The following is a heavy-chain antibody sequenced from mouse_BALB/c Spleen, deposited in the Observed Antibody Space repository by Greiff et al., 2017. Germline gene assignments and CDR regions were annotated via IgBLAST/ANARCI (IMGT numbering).Heavy chain of an antibody. D-gene: IGHD2-1*01. V-gene: IGHV2-9*02. CDR3: ATYGNYAY. CDR1: GFSLTSYG. Sequence: QVQLKESGPGLVAPSQSLSITCTVSGFSLTSYGVHWVRQPPGKGLEWLGVIWAGGSTNYNSALMSRLSISKDNSKSQVILKMNSLQTDDTAMYYCATYGNYAYWGQGTLVTVSA. CDR2: IWAGGST. J-gene: IGHJ3*01.